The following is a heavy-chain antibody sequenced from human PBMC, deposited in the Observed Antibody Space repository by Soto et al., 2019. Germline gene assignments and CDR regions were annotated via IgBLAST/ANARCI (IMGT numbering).Heavy chain of an antibody. CDR3: YRAPDCSCYRCPSFNPYYYRDV. CDR2: MNPNSGNT. V-gene: IGHV1-8*01. D-gene: IGHD3-22*01. CDR1: GYTFTSYD. J-gene: IGHJ6*03. Sequence: QVQLVQSGAEVKKPGASVKVSCKASGYTFTSYDINWVRQATGQGLEWMGWMNPNSGNTGYAQKFQGRVTINRNTSINKAYNGLSSLRSEDTGTYYCYRAPDCSCYRCPSFNPYYYRDVLGKGSTVTVAS.